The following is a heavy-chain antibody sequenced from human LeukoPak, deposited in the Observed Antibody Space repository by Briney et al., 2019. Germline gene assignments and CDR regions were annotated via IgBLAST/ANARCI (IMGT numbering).Heavy chain of an antibody. CDR2: ISGGGTAT. D-gene: IGHD1-14*01. Sequence: PGGSLRLSCAAPGFPFSNYAMTWVRQAPGRGLEWVSVISGGGTATYYADSVKGRLAISRDNSKNTLYLQMNSLRADDTAIYYCVKGGRTNSPLDYWGQGTLVTVSS. J-gene: IGHJ4*02. CDR1: GFPFSNYA. CDR3: VKGGRTNSPLDY. V-gene: IGHV3-23*01.